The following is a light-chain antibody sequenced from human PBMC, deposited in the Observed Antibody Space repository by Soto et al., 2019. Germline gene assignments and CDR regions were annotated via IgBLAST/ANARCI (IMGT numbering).Light chain of an antibody. CDR3: QQYGSSPLGT. V-gene: IGKV3-20*01. Sequence: EIVLTQSPGTLSLSPGARATLSCRASQSVSSSYLAWYQQKPGQAPRLLIYGASSRATGIPDRFSGSGSGTDFTLTISSLEPEDFAVYYCQQYGSSPLGTFGQGTKVEIK. CDR1: QSVSSSY. J-gene: IGKJ1*01. CDR2: GAS.